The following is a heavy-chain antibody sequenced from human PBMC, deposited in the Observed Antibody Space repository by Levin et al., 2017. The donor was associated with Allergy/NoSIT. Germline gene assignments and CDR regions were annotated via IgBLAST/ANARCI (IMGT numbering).Heavy chain of an antibody. Sequence: NPSETLSLTCTVSGDSIETPYFWMWMRQPPGKGLEWIGYVYHTGMTDYNPSLKSRVTISVDTSKNQISLKLRSVNAADTAVYYCARRRYYDPRGFDPWGQGTLVTVSS. J-gene: IGHJ5*02. CDR1: GDSIETPYF. CDR3: ARRRYYDPRGFDP. CDR2: VYHTGMT. V-gene: IGHV4-59*08. D-gene: IGHD3-22*01.